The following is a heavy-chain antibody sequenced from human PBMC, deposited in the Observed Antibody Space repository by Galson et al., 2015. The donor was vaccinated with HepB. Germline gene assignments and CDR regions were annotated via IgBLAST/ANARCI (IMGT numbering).Heavy chain of an antibody. V-gene: IGHV3-11*05. J-gene: IGHJ4*02. CDR2: ISSSSSYT. Sequence: SLRLSCAASGFTFSDYYMSWIRQAPGKGLEWVSYISSSSSYTNHADSVKGRFTISRDNAKNSLYLQMNSLRAEDTAVYYCARDSSGAYYFDYWGQGTLVTVSS. CDR3: ARDSSGAYYFDY. D-gene: IGHD6-19*01. CDR1: GFTFSDYY.